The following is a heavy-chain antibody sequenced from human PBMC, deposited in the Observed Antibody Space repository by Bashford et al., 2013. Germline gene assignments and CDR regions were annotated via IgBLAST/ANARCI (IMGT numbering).Heavy chain of an antibody. CDR3: ATTSDAFDI. V-gene: IGHV1-2*02. CDR2: INPNSGGT. Sequence: WVRQAPGQGLEWMGWINPNSGGTNYAQKFQGRVTMTRDTSISTAYMELSRLRSDDTAVYYCATTSDAFDIWGQGTMVTVSS. D-gene: IGHD1-1*01. J-gene: IGHJ3*02.